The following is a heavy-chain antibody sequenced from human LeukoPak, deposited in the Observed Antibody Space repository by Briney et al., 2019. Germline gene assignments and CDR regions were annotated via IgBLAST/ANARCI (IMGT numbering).Heavy chain of an antibody. J-gene: IGHJ4*02. CDR2: IYYSGST. CDR3: ARVYSSSWTLDY. CDR1: GGSISSGGYY. V-gene: IGHV4-31*03. Sequence: SETLFLTCTVSGGSISSGGYYWSWIRQHPGKGLEWIGYIYYSGSTYYNPSLKSRVTISVDTSKNQFSLKLSSVTAADTAVYYCARVYSSSWTLDYWGQGTLVTVSS. D-gene: IGHD6-13*01.